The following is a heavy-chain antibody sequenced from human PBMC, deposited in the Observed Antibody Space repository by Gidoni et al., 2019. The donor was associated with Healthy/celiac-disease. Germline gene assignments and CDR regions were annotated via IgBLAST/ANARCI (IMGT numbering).Heavy chain of an antibody. CDR1: GFTFDDYA. D-gene: IGHD1-26*01. Sequence: EVQLVESGGGLVQPGRSLRLSCAASGFTFDDYAMHWVRQAPGKGLEWVSGISWNSGSIGYADSVKGRFTSSRDNAKNSLYLQMNSLRAEDTALYYCAKDTGATSWSYLSYWGQGTLVTVSS. CDR3: AKDTGATSWSYLSY. J-gene: IGHJ4*02. CDR2: ISWNSGSI. V-gene: IGHV3-9*01.